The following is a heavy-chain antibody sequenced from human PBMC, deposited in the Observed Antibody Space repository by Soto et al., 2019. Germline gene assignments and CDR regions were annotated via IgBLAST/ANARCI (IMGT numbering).Heavy chain of an antibody. V-gene: IGHV1-18*01. CDR2: ISAYNGNT. J-gene: IGHJ3*02. Sequence: QVQLVQSGAEVKKPGASVKVSCKASGYTFTSYGISWVRQAPGQGLEWMGWISAYNGNTNYAQKLQGRVTMTTDSSTSTAYMELRSLRSDDAAVYYCARPTLWAQSGHDAFDIWGQGTMVTVSS. D-gene: IGHD2-21*01. CDR3: ARPTLWAQSGHDAFDI. CDR1: GYTFTSYG.